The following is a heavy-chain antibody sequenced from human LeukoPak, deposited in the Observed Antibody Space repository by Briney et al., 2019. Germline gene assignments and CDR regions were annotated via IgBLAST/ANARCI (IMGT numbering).Heavy chain of an antibody. D-gene: IGHD3-3*01. J-gene: IGHJ3*02. CDR3: ARPSGSYYHDAFDI. CDR2: ISYDGSNK. Sequence: GRSLRLSCAASGFTFSSYAMHWVRQAPGKGLEWVAVISYDGSNKYYADSVKGRFTISRDNSKNTLYLQMNSLRAEDTAVYYCARPSGSYYHDAFDIWGQGTMVTVSS. V-gene: IGHV3-30-3*01. CDR1: GFTFSSYA.